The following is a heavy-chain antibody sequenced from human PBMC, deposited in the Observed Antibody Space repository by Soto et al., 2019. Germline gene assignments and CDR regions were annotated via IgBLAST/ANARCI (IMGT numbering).Heavy chain of an antibody. CDR1: GFTFSSYA. J-gene: IGHJ2*01. D-gene: IGHD2-2*01. CDR2: ISGSGRST. Sequence: PGGSLRLSCAASGFTFSSYAMSWVRQAPGKGLEWVSAISGSGRSTNYADSVTGRFTISRNNSKNTRYLRVTSVRGEKTAVNNCAKDCYGFSAWTHPYWYFDLWGRGTLVTVSS. V-gene: IGHV3-23*01. CDR3: AKDCYGFSAWTHPYWYFDL.